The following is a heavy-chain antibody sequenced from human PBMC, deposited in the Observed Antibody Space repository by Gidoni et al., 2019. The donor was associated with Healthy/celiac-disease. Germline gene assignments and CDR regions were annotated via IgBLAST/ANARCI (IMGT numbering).Heavy chain of an antibody. Sequence: QVQLQESGPGLGKPSQTLSLPCTVPGGAISSGGYYWSWIRQHPGKGLEWIGYIYYSGSTYYNPSLKSRVTISVDTSKNQFSLKLSSVTAADTAVYYCAREYSYGSHYFDYWGQGTLVTVSS. V-gene: IGHV4-31*03. CDR1: GGAISSGGYY. D-gene: IGHD5-18*01. J-gene: IGHJ4*02. CDR2: IYYSGST. CDR3: AREYSYGSHYFDY.